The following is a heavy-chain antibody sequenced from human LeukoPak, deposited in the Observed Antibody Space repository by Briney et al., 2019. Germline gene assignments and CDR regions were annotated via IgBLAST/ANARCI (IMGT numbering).Heavy chain of an antibody. V-gene: IGHV4-38-2*02. CDR2: IYHSGST. CDR3: ARDSGRITMVRGVPRYYYYYMDV. D-gene: IGHD3-10*01. J-gene: IGHJ6*03. Sequence: SETLSLTCTVSGYSIRSGYYWGWIRQPPGKGLEWIGSIYHSGSTYYNPSLKSRVTILVDTSKNQFSLKLSSVTAADTAVYYCARDSGRITMVRGVPRYYYYYMDVWGKGTTVTISS. CDR1: GYSIRSGYY.